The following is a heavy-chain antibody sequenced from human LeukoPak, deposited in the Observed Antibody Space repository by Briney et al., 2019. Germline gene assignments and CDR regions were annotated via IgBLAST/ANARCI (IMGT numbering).Heavy chain of an antibody. V-gene: IGHV3-23*01. CDR2: ISGSGGST. Sequence: GGSLRLSCAASGFTLSSYAMSWVRQAPGKGLEWVSAISGSGGSTYYADSVKGRFTISRDNSKNTLYLQMNSLRAEDTAVYYCAKAGYYDSSGYSDYWGQGTLVTVSS. CDR1: GFTLSSYA. D-gene: IGHD3-22*01. J-gene: IGHJ4*02. CDR3: AKAGYYDSSGYSDY.